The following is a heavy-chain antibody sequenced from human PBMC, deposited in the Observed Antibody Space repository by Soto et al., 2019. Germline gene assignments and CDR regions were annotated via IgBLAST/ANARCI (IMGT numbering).Heavy chain of an antibody. J-gene: IGHJ4*02. CDR3: AKDGNWLDVYYDV. CDR1: GFTFSNFV. Sequence: GGSLRLSCAGSGFTFSNFVMSWVRQAPGKGLEWVSIVSASGRSRYHADSVKGRFTISRDNSKNTLYLHMTNLRAEDTAVYYCAKDGNWLDVYYDVWGQGTPVTSPQ. V-gene: IGHV3-23*01. D-gene: IGHD3-16*01. CDR2: VSASGRSR.